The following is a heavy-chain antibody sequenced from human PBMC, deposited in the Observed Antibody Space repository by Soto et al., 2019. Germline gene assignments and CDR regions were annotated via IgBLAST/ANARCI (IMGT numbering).Heavy chain of an antibody. CDR3: ARGPDYGDRYYYYVMDV. CDR2: VYYTGTT. CDR1: GGSIRSYY. J-gene: IGHJ6*02. V-gene: IGHV4-59*01. D-gene: IGHD4-17*01. Sequence: SETLSLACTVSGGSIRSYYWSWIRQPPGKGLEWIGYVYYTGTTSHNPSLKSRVTISFDTPNNQFSLSVNSVTAADTAVYYCARGPDYGDRYYYYVMDVWGQGATVTFSS.